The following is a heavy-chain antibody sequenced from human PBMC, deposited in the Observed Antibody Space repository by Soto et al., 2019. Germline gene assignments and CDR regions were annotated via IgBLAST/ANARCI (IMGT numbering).Heavy chain of an antibody. D-gene: IGHD4-17*01. J-gene: IGHJ3*02. CDR1: GFTFSSYS. CDR2: ISSSSSYI. Sequence: EVQLVESGGGLVKPGGSLRLSCAASGFTFSSYSMNWVRQAPGKGLEWVSSISSSSSYIYYADSVKGRFTISRDNAKNSLYLQMNSLRAEDTAVYYCAILGYGDYDDAFDIWGQGTMVTVSS. CDR3: AILGYGDYDDAFDI. V-gene: IGHV3-21*01.